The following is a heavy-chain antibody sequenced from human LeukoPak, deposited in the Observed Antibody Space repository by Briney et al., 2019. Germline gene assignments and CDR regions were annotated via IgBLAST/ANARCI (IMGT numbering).Heavy chain of an antibody. J-gene: IGHJ4*02. CDR3: ARGGALTSFDS. Sequence: ASVKVSCRASGFTFASYGISWVRQAPGQGLEWMGWISAYNGKTNYAQKFQGRVTMTTDTSTSTAYMDLRSLRSDDTAVYYCARGGALTSFDSWGQGTLITVSS. CDR2: ISAYNGKT. D-gene: IGHD1-26*01. CDR1: GFTFASYG. V-gene: IGHV1-18*01.